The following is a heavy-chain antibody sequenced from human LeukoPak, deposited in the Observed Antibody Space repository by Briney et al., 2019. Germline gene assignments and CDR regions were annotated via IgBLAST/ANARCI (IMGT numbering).Heavy chain of an antibody. Sequence: GGSLRLSCAASGFTVSSNCMSWVRQAPGKGLEWVSVIYSGGSTYYADSVKGRFTISRDNSKNTLYLQMNSLRAEDTAVYYCARELRGSGWYVDYWGQGTLVTVSS. CDR1: GFTVSSNC. CDR2: IYSGGST. CDR3: ARELRGSGWYVDY. V-gene: IGHV3-53*01. D-gene: IGHD6-19*01. J-gene: IGHJ4*02.